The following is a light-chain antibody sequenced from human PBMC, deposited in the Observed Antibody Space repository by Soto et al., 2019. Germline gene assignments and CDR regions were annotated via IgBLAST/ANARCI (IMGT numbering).Light chain of an antibody. Sequence: EIVMTQSPATLSVSPGERVSLSCGASQRIGSALAWYQQKPGQAPRLLFYGASTRATGFPARFSGSGSGTAFTLTISSLESEDFAVYYCQQYYKWPPWTFGQGTRVEIK. CDR3: QQYYKWPPWT. CDR1: QRIGSA. J-gene: IGKJ1*01. CDR2: GAS. V-gene: IGKV3-15*01.